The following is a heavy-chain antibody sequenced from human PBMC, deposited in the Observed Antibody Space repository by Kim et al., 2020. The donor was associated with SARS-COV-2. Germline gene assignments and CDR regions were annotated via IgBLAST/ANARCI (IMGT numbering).Heavy chain of an antibody. J-gene: IGHJ4*02. Sequence: SETLSLTCAVYGGSFSGYYWSWIRQPPGKGLEWIGAINHSGSTNYNPSLKSRVTISVDTSKNQFSLKLSSVSAADTAVYYCARGRPVYYDFCSGDGGPPYFDGWGQGTQVTGSS. V-gene: IGHV4-34*01. CDR2: INHSGST. D-gene: IGHD3-3*01. CDR1: GGSFSGYY. CDR3: ARGRPVYYDFCSGDGGPPYFDG.